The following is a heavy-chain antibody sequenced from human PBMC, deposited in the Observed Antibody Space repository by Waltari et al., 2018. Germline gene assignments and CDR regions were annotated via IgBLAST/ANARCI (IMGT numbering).Heavy chain of an antibody. CDR3: ARVRRTPRYYMDV. V-gene: IGHV1-69*12. J-gene: IGHJ6*03. Sequence: QVKLVQSGAEVKKPGSSVKVSCKASGGTFRSYAISCVRQAPGQGLEWMGGIIPIFGTANYAQKFQGRVTITADESTSTAYMELSSLRSEDTAVYYCARVRRTPRYYMDVWGKGTTVTVSS. CDR1: GGTFRSYA. CDR2: IIPIFGTA.